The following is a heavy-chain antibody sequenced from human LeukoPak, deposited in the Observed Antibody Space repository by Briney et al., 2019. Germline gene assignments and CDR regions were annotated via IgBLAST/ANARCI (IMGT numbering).Heavy chain of an antibody. D-gene: IGHD2-15*01. CDR1: GFSFDTSA. J-gene: IGHJ3*02. CDR2: VGGNNAGT. CDR3: AKPKGICSGGTCYMADAFDI. V-gene: IGHV3-23*01. Sequence: PGGSLTLSCATSGFSFDTSAMSWVRQAPGKGLEWVAAVGGNNAGTFYADSVQGRFTIPSDNSNNMLWMHMNSLRAEDTAVYYCAKPKGICSGGTCYMADAFDIWGQGTVVTVSS.